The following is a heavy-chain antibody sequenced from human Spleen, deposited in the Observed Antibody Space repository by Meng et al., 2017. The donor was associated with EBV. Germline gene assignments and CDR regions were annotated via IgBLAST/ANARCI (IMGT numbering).Heavy chain of an antibody. Sequence: QVQAQESAPGLVTPSDTLSLTCSVSDVSVTRGEYYWTWIRQSPGKGLEWIGYIHYGGASNYNPSLKSRVTISLDTSKNQFSLRVNAVTAADTAVYFCARGHSSDWDYFFDSWGLGTLVTVSS. D-gene: IGHD6-19*01. V-gene: IGHV4-61*08. J-gene: IGHJ4*02. CDR1: DVSVTRGEYY. CDR3: ARGHSSDWDYFFDS. CDR2: IHYGGAS.